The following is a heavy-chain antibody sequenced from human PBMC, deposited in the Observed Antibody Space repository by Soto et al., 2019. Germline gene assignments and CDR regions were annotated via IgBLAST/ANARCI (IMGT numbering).Heavy chain of an antibody. J-gene: IGHJ4*02. V-gene: IGHV3-23*01. Sequence: PGGSLRLSCAASGFTFSSYAMSWVRQAPGKGLEWVSGISDRGGSTYYADSVKGRFTISRDNSKNTLYLQMNSLRAEDTAVYFCAKTYYYDSSGYYLGYWGQGTLVTVSS. CDR1: GFTFSSYA. D-gene: IGHD3-22*01. CDR3: AKTYYYDSSGYYLGY. CDR2: ISDRGGST.